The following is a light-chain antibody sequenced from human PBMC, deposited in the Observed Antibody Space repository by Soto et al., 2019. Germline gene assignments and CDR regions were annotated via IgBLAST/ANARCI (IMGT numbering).Light chain of an antibody. CDR1: QTISSY. Sequence: DIQMTQSPSSLSASLGDRVTITCRASQTISSYLNWYQQKPGKAPKLLIYAASSLQSGVPSRFSVSVSGTDGTLTISSLKTEDGSTYYCQQSYSTPRTFGQGTKVDIK. V-gene: IGKV1-39*01. CDR3: QQSYSTPRT. J-gene: IGKJ1*01. CDR2: AAS.